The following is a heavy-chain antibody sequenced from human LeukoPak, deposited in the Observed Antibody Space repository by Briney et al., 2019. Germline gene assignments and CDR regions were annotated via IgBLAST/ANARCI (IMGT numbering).Heavy chain of an antibody. J-gene: IGHJ4*02. Sequence: QPGGSLRLSCAASGFTFSSYAMSGVRQAPGKVLEWVSAIPGIGATTYYADSVKSGMTISGDSSNTALYVQMNLLTAEETAVYYCAKGPGLWLPPDYWGQGTLVTVSS. D-gene: IGHD2-21*01. CDR1: GFTFSSYA. V-gene: IGHV3-23*01. CDR2: IPGIGATT. CDR3: AKGPGLWLPPDY.